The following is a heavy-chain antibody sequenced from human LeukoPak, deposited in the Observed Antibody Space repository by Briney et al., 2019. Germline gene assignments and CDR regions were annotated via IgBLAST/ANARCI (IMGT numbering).Heavy chain of an antibody. J-gene: IGHJ4*02. V-gene: IGHV1-69*13. CDR2: IIPIFGTA. CDR1: GGTFSSYA. D-gene: IGHD1-26*01. CDR3: ARHPRVGAQGVDY. Sequence: SVKVSCKASGGTFSSYAISWVRQAPGQGLEWMGGIIPIFGTANYAQKFLGRVTITADESTSTAYMELSSLRSEDTAVYYCARHPRVGAQGVDYWGQGTLVTVSS.